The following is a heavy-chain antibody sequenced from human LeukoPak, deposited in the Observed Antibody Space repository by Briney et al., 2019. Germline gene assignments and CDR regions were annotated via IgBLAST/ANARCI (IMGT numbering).Heavy chain of an antibody. CDR2: IYYSGST. CDR3: ARGPAAAGMHPLDY. V-gene: IGHV4-59*08. D-gene: IGHD6-13*01. Sequence: SETLSLTCTVSGGSISSYYWSWIRQPPWKGLEWIGYIYYSGSTNYNPSLKSRVTISVDTSKNQFSLKLSSVTAADTAVYYCARGPAAAGMHPLDYWGQGTLVTVSS. J-gene: IGHJ4*02. CDR1: GGSISSYY.